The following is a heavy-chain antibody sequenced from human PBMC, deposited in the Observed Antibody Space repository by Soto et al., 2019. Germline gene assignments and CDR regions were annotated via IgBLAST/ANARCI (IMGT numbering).Heavy chain of an antibody. CDR1: GGSISSGGYY. CDR2: NYYSGIT. J-gene: IGHJ6*02. V-gene: IGHV4-31*03. CDR3: ARGSSIAGLYFGMAV. Sequence: QVQLQESGPGLVKPSQTLSLTCTVSGGSISSGGYYWTWIRQHPGKGLEWIGYNYYSGITYYNPSLKSRVTISLDTSKNQFSLKLSSVTAADTAVYYCARGSSIAGLYFGMAVLGQGTTVTVSS. D-gene: IGHD6-6*01.